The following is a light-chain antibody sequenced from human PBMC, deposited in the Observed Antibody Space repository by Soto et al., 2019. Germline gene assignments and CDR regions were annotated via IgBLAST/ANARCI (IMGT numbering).Light chain of an antibody. J-gene: IGLJ3*02. V-gene: IGLV4-60*02. CDR2: LEGSGSY. CDR1: SGHSSYT. Sequence: QPVLTQSSSASASLGSSVKLTCTLSSGHSSYTIAWHQQQPGKAPRYLMKLEGSGSYNKGSGVPDRFSGSSSGADRYLTISNLQFEDEADYYCETWDSNLWVFGGGTKLTVL. CDR3: ETWDSNLWV.